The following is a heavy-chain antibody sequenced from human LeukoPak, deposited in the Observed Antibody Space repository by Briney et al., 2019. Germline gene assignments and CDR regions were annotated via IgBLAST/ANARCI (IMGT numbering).Heavy chain of an antibody. Sequence: TLSLTCTVSGGSFSSGGYYWSWIRQHPGKGLEWIGYIYYSGSTYYNPSLKSRVTISVDTSKNQFSLKLSSVTAAAAAVYYCASSSSPHSAFDIWGQGTMVTVSS. D-gene: IGHD6-6*01. V-gene: IGHV4-31*03. J-gene: IGHJ3*02. CDR1: GGSFSSGGYY. CDR3: ASSSSPHSAFDI. CDR2: IYYSGST.